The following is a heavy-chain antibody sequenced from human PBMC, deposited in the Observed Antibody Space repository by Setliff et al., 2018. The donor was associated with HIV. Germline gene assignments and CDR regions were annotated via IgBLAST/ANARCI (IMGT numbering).Heavy chain of an antibody. CDR2: ISAYTGHT. V-gene: IGHV1-18*01. Sequence: ASVKVSCKASGYSFINYGISWVRQAPGQGPEWMGWISAYTGHTDYAPRLLGRVTMTTDTSTSTAYMELRSLTSDDTAVYYCARDQAYYNFWSGRYYGGWFDPWGQGTLVTVSS. CDR3: ARDQAYYNFWSGRYYGGWFDP. J-gene: IGHJ5*02. CDR1: GYSFINYG. D-gene: IGHD3-3*01.